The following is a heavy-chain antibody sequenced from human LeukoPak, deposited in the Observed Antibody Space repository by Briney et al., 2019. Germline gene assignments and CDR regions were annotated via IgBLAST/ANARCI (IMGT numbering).Heavy chain of an antibody. CDR3: AGGRAMVTRFDY. CDR2: IYYSGST. V-gene: IGHV4-30-4*08. J-gene: IGHJ4*02. D-gene: IGHD5-18*01. CDR1: GGSISSGDYY. Sequence: SETLSLTCTVSGGSISSGDYYWSWIRQPPGKGLEWIGYIYYSGSTYYNPSLKSRVTISVDTSKNQFSLKLSSVTAADTAVYYCAGGRAMVTRFDYWGQGTLVTVSS.